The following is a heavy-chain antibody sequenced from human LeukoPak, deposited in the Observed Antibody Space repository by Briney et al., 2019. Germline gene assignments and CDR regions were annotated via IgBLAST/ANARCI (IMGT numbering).Heavy chain of an antibody. V-gene: IGHV1-18*01. CDR2: ISAYNGNT. D-gene: IGHD6-19*01. J-gene: IGHJ5*02. Sequence: PRASVKVSCKASGYTFTSYGISWVRQAPGQGLEWMGWISAYNGNTNYAQEVQGRVSMTTDTSTSTAYLELRSLRSDDTAVYYCARGGGLVPGTWFDPWGQGTLVTVSS. CDR3: ARGGGLVPGTWFDP. CDR1: GYTFTSYG.